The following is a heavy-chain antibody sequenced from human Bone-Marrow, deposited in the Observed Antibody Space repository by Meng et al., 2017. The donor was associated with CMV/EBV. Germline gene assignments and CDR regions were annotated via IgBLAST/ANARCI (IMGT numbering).Heavy chain of an antibody. Sequence: GESLKISCAASRFTFSNFAMSWVRQAPGKGLEWVSSVSASGGKTYYADSVRGRFTISRDNSKKTLYLQMNSLSTEDTAVYYCAKDVGYYFGSTYPPAYYGMDVWGQGTTVTVSS. D-gene: IGHD3-3*01. J-gene: IGHJ6*02. CDR3: AKDVGYYFGSTYPPAYYGMDV. V-gene: IGHV3-23*01. CDR1: RFTFSNFA. CDR2: VSASGGKT.